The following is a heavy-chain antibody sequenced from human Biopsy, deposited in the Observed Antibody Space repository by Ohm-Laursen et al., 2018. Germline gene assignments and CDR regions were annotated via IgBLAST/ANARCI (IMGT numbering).Heavy chain of an antibody. CDR3: ARDRGYYSDRTVPGYFDL. CDR1: GGSFNGYF. Sequence: TLSLTWAVYGGSFNGYFWSWIRQPPGKGLEWIGDITQSGSTNFNPSLKSRVTISVDTSKNQFSLRLRSVTPADTAIYYCARDRGYYSDRTVPGYFDLWGRGTLVTVSS. D-gene: IGHD3-22*01. CDR2: ITQSGST. V-gene: IGHV4-34*01. J-gene: IGHJ2*01.